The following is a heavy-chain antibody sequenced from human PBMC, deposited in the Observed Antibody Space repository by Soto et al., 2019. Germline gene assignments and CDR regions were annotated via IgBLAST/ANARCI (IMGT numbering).Heavy chain of an antibody. J-gene: IGHJ4*02. CDR2: IYYRGNA. CDR1: DGSIESDKNF. Sequence: ALETLCPTCSVFDGSIESDKNFRGLVRPTPGKGLEWIGSIYYRGNAYYNPSLQTRVTISLDKSKSQFSLKLNSVTAADSAVYFCARLEGLATISYYFDFWGPGALVTVSS. D-gene: IGHD3-9*01. V-gene: IGHV4-39*01. CDR3: ARLEGLATISYYFDF.